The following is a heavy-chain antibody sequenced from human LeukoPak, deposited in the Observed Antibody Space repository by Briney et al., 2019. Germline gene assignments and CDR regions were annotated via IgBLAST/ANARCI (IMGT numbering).Heavy chain of an antibody. CDR2: FDPEDGET. CDR1: GYTLTELS. CDR3: ATWYSSSWYPWGYYGMDV. V-gene: IGHV1-24*01. J-gene: IGHJ6*02. D-gene: IGHD6-13*01. Sequence: ASVKVSCKVSGYTLTELSMHWVRQAPGKGLEWMGGFDPEDGETIYAQKFQGRVTMTEDTSTDTAYMELSSLRSEDTAVYYCATWYSSSWYPWGYYGMDVWGQGTTVTVSS.